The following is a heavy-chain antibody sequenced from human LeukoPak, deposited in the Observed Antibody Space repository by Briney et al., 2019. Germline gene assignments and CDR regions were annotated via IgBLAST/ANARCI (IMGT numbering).Heavy chain of an antibody. J-gene: IGHJ4*02. V-gene: IGHV1-3*01. CDR2: INAGNGNT. CDR1: GYTLTSYA. Sequence: ASLKVSCKASGYTLTSYAMHWVRQAPGQRLEWMGWINAGNGNTKYSQKFQGRVTITRDTSASTAYMELSSLRSEDTAVYYCARGVRLGELGYWGQGTLVTVSS. D-gene: IGHD3-16*01. CDR3: ARGVRLGELGY.